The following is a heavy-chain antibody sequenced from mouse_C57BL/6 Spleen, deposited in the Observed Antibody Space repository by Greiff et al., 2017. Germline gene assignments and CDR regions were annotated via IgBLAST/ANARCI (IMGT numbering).Heavy chain of an antibody. CDR3: ARATPYAMDY. CDR1: GFSLTSYG. V-gene: IGHV2-2*01. Sequence: VKLVESGPGLVQPSQSLSITCTVSGFSLTSYGVHWVRQSPGKGLEWLGVIWRGGSTDYNAAFISRLSISKDNSKSQVFFKMHSLQADDTAIYYCARATPYAMDYWGQGTSVTVSS. D-gene: IGHD1-1*01. J-gene: IGHJ4*01. CDR2: IWRGGST.